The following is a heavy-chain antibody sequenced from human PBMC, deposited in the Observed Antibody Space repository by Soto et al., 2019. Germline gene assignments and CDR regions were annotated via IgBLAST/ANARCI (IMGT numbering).Heavy chain of an antibody. Sequence: QVQLVESGGGLVQPGRSLRLSCVVSGFTFSNYGMHWVRQAPGKGLEWVADIWYDGSGQRYAGSVQGRFTISRDNAKNTLNLQINSPRGEDTAVYYFAEDEVARKHYGHSLDVWGQGTTVTVSS. V-gene: IGHV3-33*03. CDR1: GFTFSNYG. CDR3: AEDEVARKHYGHSLDV. CDR2: IWYDGSGQ. J-gene: IGHJ6*02. D-gene: IGHD4-17*01.